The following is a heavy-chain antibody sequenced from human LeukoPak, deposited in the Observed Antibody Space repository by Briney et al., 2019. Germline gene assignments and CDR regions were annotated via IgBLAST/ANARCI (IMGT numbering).Heavy chain of an antibody. J-gene: IGHJ3*02. CDR1: GYTFTAYY. D-gene: IGHD6-19*01. V-gene: IGHV1-2*02. CDR2: INPNIGGA. CDR3: ARRVAVARRDAFDI. Sequence: ASVKVSCKASGYTFTAYYIHWLRQAPGQGLEWMGWINPNIGGANYALKFQGRVTMTRDTSISTVYMELRRLRSDDTAVYYCARRVAVARRDAFDIWGQGTMVTVSS.